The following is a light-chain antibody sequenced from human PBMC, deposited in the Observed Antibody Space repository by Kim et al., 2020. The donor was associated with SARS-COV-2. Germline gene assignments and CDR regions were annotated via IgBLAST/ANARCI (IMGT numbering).Light chain of an antibody. J-gene: IGKJ2*01. CDR1: QSVSSN. Sequence: EIVMTQSPATLSVSPGERATLTCRASQSVSSNLAWYQQKPGHAPRVLIYGASTRATGIPARFSGSGSGTEFTLTISSLLSEDFAVYYCQLYHAWPYTCGQGTKLEL. CDR3: QLYHAWPYT. V-gene: IGKV3-15*01. CDR2: GAS.